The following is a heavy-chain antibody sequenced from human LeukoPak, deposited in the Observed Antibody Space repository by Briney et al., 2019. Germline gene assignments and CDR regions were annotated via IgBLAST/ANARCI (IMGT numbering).Heavy chain of an antibody. CDR3: ARSFPSYYYHMDV. Sequence: GASVKVSCKASGYTFTSYGISWVRQAPGQGLEWMGWISAYNGSTNYAQKLQGRVTMTTDTSTSTAYMELRSLRSDDTTVYYCARSFPSYYYHMDVWGKGTTVTVSS. CDR1: GYTFTSYG. CDR2: ISAYNGST. V-gene: IGHV1-18*01. J-gene: IGHJ6*03.